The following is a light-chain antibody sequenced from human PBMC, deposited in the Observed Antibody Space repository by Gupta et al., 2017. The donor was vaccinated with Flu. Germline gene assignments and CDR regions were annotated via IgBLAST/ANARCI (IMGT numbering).Light chain of an antibody. CDR3: QQYNTYSRT. CDR2: KAS. Sequence: DLQMTQSPSTLSASVGDRVTITCRASQSISNWLAWYQQKPGKPPNLLIFKASSLESGVPSRFSGSGSGTEFTLTISSLQPDDFATYYCQQYNTYSRTFGQGTKVEI. J-gene: IGKJ1*01. CDR1: QSISNW. V-gene: IGKV1-5*03.